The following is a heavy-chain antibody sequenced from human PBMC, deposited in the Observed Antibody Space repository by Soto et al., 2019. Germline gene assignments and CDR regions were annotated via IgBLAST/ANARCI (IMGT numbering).Heavy chain of an antibody. J-gene: IGHJ4*02. V-gene: IGHV1-2*02. D-gene: IGHD3-3*01. CDR3: ARDANYFGVAWSYYFDY. CDR2: INPNSGGT. Sequence: QVQLVQSGAEVKKPGASVKVSCKASGYTFTGYYMHWVRQAPGQGLEWMGWINPNSGGTNYAQKFQGRVTMTRDTSISTAYMELRRLRSDDTAVYYCARDANYFGVAWSYYFDYWGQGTLVTVSS. CDR1: GYTFTGYY.